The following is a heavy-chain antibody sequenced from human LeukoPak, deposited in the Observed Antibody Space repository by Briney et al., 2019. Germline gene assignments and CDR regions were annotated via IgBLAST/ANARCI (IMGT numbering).Heavy chain of an antibody. V-gene: IGHV4-31*03. Sequence: SQTLSLTCTVSGGSISSGGYYWSWIRQHPGKGLEWIGYIYYSGSTYYHPSLKSRVTISVDTSKTQFSLKLSSVTAADTAVYYCARFPVYYYYMDVWGKGTTVTVSS. CDR1: GGSISSGGYY. CDR2: IYYSGST. J-gene: IGHJ6*03. CDR3: ARFPVYYYYMDV.